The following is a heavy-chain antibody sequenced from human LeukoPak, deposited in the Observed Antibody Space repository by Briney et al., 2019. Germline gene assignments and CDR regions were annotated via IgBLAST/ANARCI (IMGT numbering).Heavy chain of an antibody. CDR1: VYTFTYYY. D-gene: IGHD6-13*01. Sequence: ASVTVSFTASVYTFTYYYMHWVRQAPGQGLEWMGWINPNSGGTNYAQKFQGRGTMTRDTSISTAYMELSRLRSDDTAVYYCARDRMGIAAAGTSDYWGQGTLVTVSS. V-gene: IGHV1-2*02. CDR2: INPNSGGT. J-gene: IGHJ4*02. CDR3: ARDRMGIAAAGTSDY.